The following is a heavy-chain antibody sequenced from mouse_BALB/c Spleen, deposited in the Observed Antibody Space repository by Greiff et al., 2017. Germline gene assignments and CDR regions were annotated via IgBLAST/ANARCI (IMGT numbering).Heavy chain of an antibody. D-gene: IGHD1-1*01. CDR3: ARDPRDYGSSYGFAY. CDR2: ISSGGSYT. CDR1: GFTFSSYA. V-gene: IGHV5-9-4*01. Sequence: DVMLVESGGGLVKPGGSLKLSCAASGFTFSSYAMSWVRQSPEKRLEWVAEISSGGSYTYYPDTVTGRFTISRDNAKNTLYLEMSSLRSEDTAMYYCARDPRDYGSSYGFAYWGQGTLVTVSA. J-gene: IGHJ3*01.